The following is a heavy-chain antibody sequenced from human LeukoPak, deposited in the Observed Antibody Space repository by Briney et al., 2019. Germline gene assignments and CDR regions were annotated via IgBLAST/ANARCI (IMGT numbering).Heavy chain of an antibody. D-gene: IGHD5-18*01. CDR2: IYSGGST. CDR3: ARVGWYSYGYYVSIDI. V-gene: IGHV3-53*01. CDR1: GFIVNTYY. J-gene: IGHJ3*02. Sequence: GGSLRLSCAASGFIVNTYYMSWVRQAPGKGLEWVAVIYSGGSTYYADSVKGRFTISRDNSKNTLYLQMNSLRAEDTALYYCARVGWYSYGYYVSIDIWGQGTMVTVSS.